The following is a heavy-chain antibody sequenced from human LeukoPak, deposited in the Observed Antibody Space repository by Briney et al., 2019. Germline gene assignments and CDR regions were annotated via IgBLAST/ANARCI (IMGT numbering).Heavy chain of an antibody. CDR1: GFTFRDVW. J-gene: IGHJ3*02. D-gene: IGHD3-9*01. V-gene: IGHV3-15*01. CDR2: IKSKTDGGTT. CDR3: TTVLFYDILTGYSEDAFDI. Sequence: GGSLRLSCAASGFTFRDVWMSWVRQAPGKGLEWVGRIKSKTDGGTTDYAAPVKGRFTISRDDSKNTLYLQMNSLKTEDTAVYYCTTVLFYDILTGYSEDAFDIWGQGTMVTVSS.